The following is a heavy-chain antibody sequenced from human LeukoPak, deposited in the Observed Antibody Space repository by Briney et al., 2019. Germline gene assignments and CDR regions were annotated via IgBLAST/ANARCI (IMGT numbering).Heavy chain of an antibody. V-gene: IGHV4-34*01. Sequence: SETLSLTCAVYGGSFSGYYWSWIRQPPGKGLEWIGEINHSGSTNYNPSLKSRVTISVDTSKNQFSLKLSSVTAADTAVYYRARGPGYCSSTSCSFFDYWGQGTLVTVSS. CDR3: ARGPGYCSSTSCSFFDY. J-gene: IGHJ4*02. CDR1: GGSFSGYY. D-gene: IGHD2-2*01. CDR2: INHSGST.